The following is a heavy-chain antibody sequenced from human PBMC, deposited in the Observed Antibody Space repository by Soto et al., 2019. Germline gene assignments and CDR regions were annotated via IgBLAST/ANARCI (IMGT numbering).Heavy chain of an antibody. V-gene: IGHV3-30*18. D-gene: IGHD3-9*01. J-gene: IGHJ3*01. Sequence: QVQLVESGGGVVQPGKSLRLSCAASGFTFSSYGMHWVRQAPGKGLEWVAIISYDGSNKYFADSVKGRFTISRDNSKNTLYMQMNSLRAEDTAVYHCAKQLRYFAWDYAFDLWGQGTMVTVSS. CDR1: GFTFSSYG. CDR3: AKQLRYFAWDYAFDL. CDR2: ISYDGSNK.